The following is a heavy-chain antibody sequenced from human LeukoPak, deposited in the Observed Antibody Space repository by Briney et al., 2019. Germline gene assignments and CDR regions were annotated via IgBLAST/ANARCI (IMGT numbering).Heavy chain of an antibody. V-gene: IGHV3-53*01. D-gene: IGHD3-10*01. CDR1: DFSVGSNY. CDR3: ARGGVLSGSES. Sequence: GGSLRLSCAASDFSVGSNYMTWVRQAPGKGLEWVSVIYSGGSTYYADSVKGRFTISRDNSKNTLYLQMNSLRAEDTAVYYCARGGVLSGSESWGQGTLVTVSS. CDR2: IYSGGST. J-gene: IGHJ4*02.